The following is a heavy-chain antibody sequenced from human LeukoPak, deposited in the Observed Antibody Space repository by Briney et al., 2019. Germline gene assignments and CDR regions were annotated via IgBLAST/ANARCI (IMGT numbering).Heavy chain of an antibody. CDR3: AKGTLSADLPSYYFDF. V-gene: IGHV3-23*01. D-gene: IGHD1-1*01. CDR2: ISGSGGST. J-gene: IGHJ4*02. Sequence: GGSQRLSCAASGFTFSSYAMSWVRQAPGKGLEWVSAISGSGGSTYYADSVKGRFTISRDNSKNTLYLQMNSLRAEDTAAYYCAKGTLSADLPSYYFDFWGQGTTVSVSS. CDR1: GFTFSSYA.